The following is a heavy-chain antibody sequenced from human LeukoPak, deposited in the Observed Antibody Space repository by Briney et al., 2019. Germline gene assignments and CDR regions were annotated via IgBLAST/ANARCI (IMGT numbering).Heavy chain of an antibody. CDR3: AREAGGWYTDF. J-gene: IGHJ4*02. D-gene: IGHD6-19*01. V-gene: IGHV3-48*01. Sequence: GGSLRLSCAASGFTFSSYGMNWVRQAPGKGLEWVSYISGGSSTMYYADSVKGRFTISRDNAKNSLYLQMNSLRAEDTAVYYCAREAGGWYTDFWGQGTLVTVSS. CDR2: ISGGSSTM. CDR1: GFTFSSYG.